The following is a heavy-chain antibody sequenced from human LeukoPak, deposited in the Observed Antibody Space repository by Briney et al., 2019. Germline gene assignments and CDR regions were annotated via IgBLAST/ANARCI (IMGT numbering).Heavy chain of an antibody. CDR3: ARDFPWFGLPGY. CDR1: GDSISSSSFH. V-gene: IGHV4-39*07. CDR2: IYNSGSS. J-gene: IGHJ4*02. Sequence: SETLSLTCIVSGDSISSSSFHWGWIRQPPGKGLEWIGSIYNSGSSYYNPSLKSRVTISIDTSKNQFSLRVSSVTAADTAVYYCARDFPWFGLPGYWGQGALVTVSS. D-gene: IGHD3-10*01.